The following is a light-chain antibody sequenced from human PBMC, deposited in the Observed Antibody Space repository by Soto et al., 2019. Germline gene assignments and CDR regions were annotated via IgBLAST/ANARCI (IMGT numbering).Light chain of an antibody. Sequence: QSVLTQPPSVSGAPGQRVTISCTESSSNIGAGYDVHWYQQLPGTAPKLLIYDNTNRPSGVPDRFSGSKSGTSASLAITGLQAEDEADYYCPSYDTSLRGRVFGGGTKVTVL. CDR3: PSYDTSLRGRV. V-gene: IGLV1-40*01. J-gene: IGLJ2*01. CDR1: SSNIGAGYD. CDR2: DNT.